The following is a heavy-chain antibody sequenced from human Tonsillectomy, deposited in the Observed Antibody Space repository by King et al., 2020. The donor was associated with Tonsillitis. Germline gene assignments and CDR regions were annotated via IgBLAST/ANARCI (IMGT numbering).Heavy chain of an antibody. CDR1: GFTFSTYA. J-gene: IGHJ4*02. Sequence: QLVQSGGELVHPGGSLRLSCAASGFTFSTYAMYWVRQAPGKGLEWVSDITSSGGSAYYTDSVKGRFTVSRDNSKNTLYLQMDSLRVEDSAVYYCAKEGFLGVWGQGTLVTVSS. V-gene: IGHV3-23*04. CDR3: AKEGFLGV. CDR2: ITSSGGSA. D-gene: IGHD2-15*01.